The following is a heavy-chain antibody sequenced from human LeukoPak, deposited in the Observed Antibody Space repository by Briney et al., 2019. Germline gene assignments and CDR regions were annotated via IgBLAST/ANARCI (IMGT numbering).Heavy chain of an antibody. V-gene: IGHV3-30-3*01. D-gene: IGHD6-13*01. CDR2: ISHDESKK. CDR1: GFTFSNFA. J-gene: IGHJ1*01. CDR3: ARTYSTNWRDAVYSQY. Sequence: GGSLRLSCAASGFTFSNFAMYWVRQAPGKGLEWVAVISHDESKKYYPDSVKGRFTISRDSSKNTLYLQLSSLTAEDTAVYYCARTYSTNWRDAVYSQYWGQGTLVTVSS.